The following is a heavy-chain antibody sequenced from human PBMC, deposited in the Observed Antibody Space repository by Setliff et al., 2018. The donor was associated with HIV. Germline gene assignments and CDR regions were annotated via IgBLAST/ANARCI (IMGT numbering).Heavy chain of an antibody. Sequence: LSLTCTVSDSGTYYWSWIRQPAGKGLEWIGRVSSRGDTSYNPSLKSRVTMSVDTSKNQFSLKLTSVTASDTAVYYCARAAAGNTGPFDLWGQGSPVTVSS. CDR3: ARAAAGNTGPFDL. D-gene: IGHD4-17*01. J-gene: IGHJ4*02. CDR1: DSGTYY. CDR2: VSSRGDT. V-gene: IGHV4-61*02.